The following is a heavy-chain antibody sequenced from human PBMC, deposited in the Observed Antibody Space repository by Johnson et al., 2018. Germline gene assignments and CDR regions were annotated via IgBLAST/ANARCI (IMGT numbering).Heavy chain of an antibody. D-gene: IGHD3-22*01. CDR1: GFTFDDYA. CDR2: ISWDGGST. J-gene: IGHJ3*02. CDR3: AKARRLFRGDDAFDI. V-gene: IGHV3-43D*03. Sequence: VQLVESGGVVVQXGGSXRLXCAASGFTFDDYAMHWVRQAPGKGLEWVSLISWDGGSTYYADSVKGRFPISRDNSKNSLYLQMNSLRAEDTALYYCAKARRLFRGDDAFDIWGQGTMVTVSS.